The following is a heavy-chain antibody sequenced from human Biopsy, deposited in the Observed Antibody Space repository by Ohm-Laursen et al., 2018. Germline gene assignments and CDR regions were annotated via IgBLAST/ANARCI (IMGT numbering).Heavy chain of an antibody. CDR1: GFLFSRHA. CDR3: ARAGDFGSRGAGDY. CDR2: ISNTGDGT. V-gene: IGHV3-64*01. Sequence: SLRLSCAASGFLFSRHAMHWVRQAPGKGLEYVSAISNTGDGTYYANSVKGRLTVSRDNSGNRLYLQMDSLRIEDTAIYFCARAGDFGSRGAGDYWGRGTLVTVSS. J-gene: IGHJ4*02. D-gene: IGHD3-10*01.